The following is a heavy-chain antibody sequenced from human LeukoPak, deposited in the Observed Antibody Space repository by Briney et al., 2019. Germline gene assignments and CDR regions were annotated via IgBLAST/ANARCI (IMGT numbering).Heavy chain of an antibody. CDR2: IRYDGSNK. J-gene: IGHJ6*03. D-gene: IGHD3-3*01. Sequence: GGSLRLSCAASGFTFSNYWMHWVRQAPGKGLEWVAFIRYDGSNKYYADSVKGRFTISRDNSKNTLYLQMNSLRAEDTAVYYCAKVDPDSVYDFWSGYLELMDVWGKGTTVTVSS. CDR3: AKVDPDSVYDFWSGYLELMDV. CDR1: GFTFSNYW. V-gene: IGHV3-30*02.